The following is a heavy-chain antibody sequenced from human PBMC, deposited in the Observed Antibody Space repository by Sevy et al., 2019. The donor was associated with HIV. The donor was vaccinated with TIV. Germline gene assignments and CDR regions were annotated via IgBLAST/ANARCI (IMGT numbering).Heavy chain of an antibody. Sequence: GGSLRLSCAASGFTFSSYALLWVRQAPGKGLEWVSLISYDGSKKYYSDSVKGRFAISRDESKTTLFLQINGLRSEDTAIYYCARVGVSYCTDDCYHRFDYWGRGTLVTVSS. CDR3: ARVGVSYCTDDCYHRFDY. CDR2: ISYDGSKK. J-gene: IGHJ4*02. CDR1: GFTFSSYA. V-gene: IGHV3-30*09. D-gene: IGHD2-21*02.